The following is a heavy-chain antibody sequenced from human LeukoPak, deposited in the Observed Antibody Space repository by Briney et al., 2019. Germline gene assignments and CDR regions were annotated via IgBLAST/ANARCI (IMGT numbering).Heavy chain of an antibody. CDR1: GDSISSYY. CDR3: ATGYSSTWYFFDY. CDR2: IYHSGST. J-gene: IGHJ4*02. Sequence: SETLSLTCTVSGDSISSYYWSWIRQPPGKGLEWIGYIYHSGSTNYNPSLKSRVTISADTSKDQFSLKLASVTAADTAVYYCATGYSSTWYFFDYWGQGTLVTVSS. D-gene: IGHD6-13*01. V-gene: IGHV4-59*01.